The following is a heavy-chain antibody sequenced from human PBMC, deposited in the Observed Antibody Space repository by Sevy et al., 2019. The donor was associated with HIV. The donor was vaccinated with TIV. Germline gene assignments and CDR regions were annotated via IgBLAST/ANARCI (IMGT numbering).Heavy chain of an antibody. J-gene: IGHJ5*01. CDR1: GGSFSGYY. Sequence: SETLSLTCAVYGGSFSGYYWSWIRQPPGKGLEWIGEINHSGSTNYNPSLKSRVTISVDTSKNQFSLKLSSVTAADTAVYYCARGRDGSSYTGWFDPWGQGTLVTVSS. D-gene: IGHD2-15*01. V-gene: IGHV4-34*01. CDR3: ARGRDGSSYTGWFDP. CDR2: INHSGST.